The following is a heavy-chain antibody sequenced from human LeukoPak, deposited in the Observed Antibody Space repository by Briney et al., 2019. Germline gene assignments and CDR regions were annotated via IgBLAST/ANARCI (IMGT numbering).Heavy chain of an antibody. J-gene: IGHJ6*03. D-gene: IGHD6-19*01. CDR1: GGSFSGYY. CDR2: INHSGST. CDR3: AREKNSSGWYTYYYYMDV. V-gene: IGHV4-34*01. Sequence: SETLSLTCAVYGGSFSGYYWSWIRQPPGKGLEWIGEINHSGSTNYNPSLKSRVTISVDTSKNQFSLKLSSVTAADTAVYYCAREKNSSGWYTYYYYMDVWGKGTTVTVSS.